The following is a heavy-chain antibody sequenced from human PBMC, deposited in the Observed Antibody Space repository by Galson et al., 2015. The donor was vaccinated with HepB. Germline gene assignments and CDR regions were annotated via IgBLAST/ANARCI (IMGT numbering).Heavy chain of an antibody. CDR1: GFTVSSNY. Sequence: SLRLSCAASGFTVSSNYMSWVRQAPGKGLEWVSVIYSGGSTYYADSVKGRFTISRDNSKNTLYLQMNSLRAEDTAVYYCARFSEHGYRAWFGLFDYWGQGTLVTVSS. V-gene: IGHV3-66*02. CDR3: ARFSEHGYRAWFGLFDY. CDR2: IYSGGST. D-gene: IGHD3-10*01. J-gene: IGHJ4*02.